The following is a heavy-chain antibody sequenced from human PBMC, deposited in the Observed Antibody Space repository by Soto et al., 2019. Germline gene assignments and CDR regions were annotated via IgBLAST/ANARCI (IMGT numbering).Heavy chain of an antibody. D-gene: IGHD3-10*01. J-gene: IGHJ5*02. V-gene: IGHV3-30*18. CDR3: AKDSSIYVSGSYYESCLAP. Sequence: ALTVLCAAAGVRSIGDGNRGVCGTRLNRVERVAVISYDGSNKYYADSVKGRFTISRDNSKNTLYLQMNSLRAEDTAVYYCAKDSSIYVSGSYYESCLAPSGQGTLVNFSA. CDR1: GVRSIGDG. CDR2: ISYDGSNK.